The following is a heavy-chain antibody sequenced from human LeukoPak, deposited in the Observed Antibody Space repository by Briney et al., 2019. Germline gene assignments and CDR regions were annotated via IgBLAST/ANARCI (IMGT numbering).Heavy chain of an antibody. CDR3: ARDAYYYGSGSYSPKFDY. V-gene: IGHV3-48*03. CDR2: ISSSGSTI. D-gene: IGHD3-10*01. Sequence: GGSLRLSCAASGFTFSSYEMNWVRQAPGKGLEWVSYISSSGSTIYYADSVKGRFTISRDNAKNSLYLQMNSLRAGDTAVYYCARDAYYYGSGSYSPKFDYWGQGTLVTVSS. J-gene: IGHJ4*02. CDR1: GFTFSSYE.